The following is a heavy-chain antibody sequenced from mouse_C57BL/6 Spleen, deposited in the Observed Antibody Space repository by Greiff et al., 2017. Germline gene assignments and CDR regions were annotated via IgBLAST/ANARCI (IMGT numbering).Heavy chain of an antibody. CDR3: AKGSNLAWFAY. J-gene: IGHJ3*01. CDR2: ISYDGSN. V-gene: IGHV3-6*01. D-gene: IGHD2-5*01. CDR1: GYSITSGYY. Sequence: EVQVVESGPGLVKPSQSLSLTCSVTGYSITSGYYWNWIRQFPGNKLEWMGYISYDGSNNYNPSLKNRITITPDTSKNQFFLKLNSVTTEDTATYYCAKGSNLAWFAYWGQGTLVTVSA.